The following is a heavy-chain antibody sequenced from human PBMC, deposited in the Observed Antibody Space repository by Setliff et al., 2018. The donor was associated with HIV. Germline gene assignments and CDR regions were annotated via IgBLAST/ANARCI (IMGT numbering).Heavy chain of an antibody. D-gene: IGHD3-10*01. V-gene: IGHV5-51*01. J-gene: IGHJ3*01. CDR3: ARHTIDTSLLVVQDPGPFDL. CDR2: IYPQDSDI. CDR1: GYSFSNHW. Sequence: PGESLKISCTGSGYSFSNHWIGWVRQMPGRGLEWVGIIYPQDSDIRYSPSFKGHVTISADRSRNTAYLQWSALRASDTAMYFCARHTIDTSLLVVQDPGPFDLWGRGTMVTVSS.